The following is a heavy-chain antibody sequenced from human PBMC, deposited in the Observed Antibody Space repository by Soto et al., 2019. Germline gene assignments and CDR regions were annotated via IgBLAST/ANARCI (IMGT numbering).Heavy chain of an antibody. D-gene: IGHD6-19*01. J-gene: IGHJ4*02. Sequence: QVQLVESGGGVVQPGRSLRLSCAVSGFSFSDHGMHWVRQAPGKGLEWVAVISHDGRNKRYGDTERGRITISRDNSKNTVYLEMNSLTVDDTEIYYCARDHWKQWLGYLDYWGQGALVTVTS. V-gene: IGHV3-30*03. CDR2: ISHDGRNK. CDR1: GFSFSDHG. CDR3: ARDHWKQWLGYLDY.